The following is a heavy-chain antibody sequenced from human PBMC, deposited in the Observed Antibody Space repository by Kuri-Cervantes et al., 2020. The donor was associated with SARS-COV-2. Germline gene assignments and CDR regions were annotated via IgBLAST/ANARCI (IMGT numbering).Heavy chain of an antibody. CDR1: GYTFTGYY. D-gene: IGHD5-18*01. Sequence: ASVKVSCKASGYTFTGYYMYWVRQAPGQGLEWMGWINPNTGGTNYAQKFQGWVTITRDTSISTAYMELSRLRSDDTAVYYCARDKDTAMGVLDYWGQGTLVTGSS. V-gene: IGHV1-2*04. CDR3: ARDKDTAMGVLDY. J-gene: IGHJ4*02. CDR2: INPNTGGT.